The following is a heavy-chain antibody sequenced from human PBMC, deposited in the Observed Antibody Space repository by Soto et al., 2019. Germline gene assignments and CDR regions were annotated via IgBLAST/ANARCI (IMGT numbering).Heavy chain of an antibody. V-gene: IGHV3-30*04. CDR3: ARGPPGVVPGAIGSGGMDV. CDR1: GFTLSSYA. J-gene: IGHJ6*02. CDR2: MSFDGSKA. Sequence: QVQLVESGGGVVQPGRSLSLSCAASGFTLSSYAVHWVRQAPGKGLEWVAVMSFDGSKASHADSVKGRFTISRDNSKNTVSLQMNRLRVDGSAVYSWARGPPGVVPGAIGSGGMDVWGQGTTVTVSS. D-gene: IGHD2-2*01.